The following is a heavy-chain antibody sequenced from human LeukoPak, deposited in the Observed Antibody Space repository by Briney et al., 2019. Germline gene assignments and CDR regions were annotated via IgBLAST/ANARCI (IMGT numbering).Heavy chain of an antibody. D-gene: IGHD3-3*01. V-gene: IGHV1-69*13. CDR3: AREVDFWSGYYNSYNWFDP. CDR2: IIPIFGTA. CDR1: GGTFSSYA. Sequence: SVKVSCKASGGTFSSYAISWVRQAPGQGLEWMGGIIPIFGTANYAQKFQGRVTITADESTSTAYMELSSLRSEDTVVYYCAREVDFWSGYYNSYNWFDPWGQGTLVTVSS. J-gene: IGHJ5*02.